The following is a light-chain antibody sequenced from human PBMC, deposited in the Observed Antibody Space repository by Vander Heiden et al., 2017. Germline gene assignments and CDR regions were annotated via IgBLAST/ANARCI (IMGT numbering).Light chain of an antibody. J-gene: IGKJ2*01. V-gene: IGKV3-15*01. CDR1: QSVSSS. Sequence: EIVMTQSPATLSVSPGERATLSCRASQSVSSSLAWYQQKPGQAPRLLIYGASTRATGIPARFSGSGSGTEFTLTISSLQSEDFAVYYCQQYNNWPPFTFGQGTNLEIK. CDR3: QQYNNWPPFT. CDR2: GAS.